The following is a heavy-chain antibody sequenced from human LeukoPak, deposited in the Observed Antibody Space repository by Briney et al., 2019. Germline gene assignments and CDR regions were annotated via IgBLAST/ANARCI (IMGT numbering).Heavy chain of an antibody. CDR2: VTGSGTTK. V-gene: IGHV3-21*06. Sequence: GGSLRLSCAASGFTFSSYWMQWVRKAAGKGLEWVSSVTGSGTTKYYADSVNGRFVISRDNAKNSLYLQMNSLRAEDTAVYFCARERQLVTDYWGPGTLVTVSS. D-gene: IGHD6-6*01. CDR1: GFTFSSYW. J-gene: IGHJ4*01. CDR3: ARERQLVTDY.